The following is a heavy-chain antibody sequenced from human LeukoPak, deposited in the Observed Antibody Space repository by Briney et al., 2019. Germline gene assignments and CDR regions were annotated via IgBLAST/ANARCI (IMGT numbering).Heavy chain of an antibody. D-gene: IGHD3-3*01. CDR3: ARSSGYYYYMDV. Sequence: SVKVSCKASGYTFTSYDINWVRQATGQGLEWMGGIIPIFGTANYAQKFQGRVTITADESTSTAYMELSSLRSEDTAVYYCARSSGYYYYMDVWGKGTTVTISS. V-gene: IGHV1-69*13. CDR2: IIPIFGTA. J-gene: IGHJ6*03. CDR1: GYTFTSYD.